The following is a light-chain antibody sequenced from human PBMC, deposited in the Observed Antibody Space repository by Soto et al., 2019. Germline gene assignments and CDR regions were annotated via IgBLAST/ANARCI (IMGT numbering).Light chain of an antibody. CDR2: GAS. CDR3: QQYNSWPPYT. Sequence: MTQSPSSLSASVGDRVTITCRASQSISSYLNWYRQKPGQAPRLLIYGASTRATGTPARFSGSGSGTEFTLTISSLQSEDFAVYYCQQYNSWPPYTFGQGTKLEIK. CDR1: QSISSY. V-gene: IGKV3-15*01. J-gene: IGKJ2*01.